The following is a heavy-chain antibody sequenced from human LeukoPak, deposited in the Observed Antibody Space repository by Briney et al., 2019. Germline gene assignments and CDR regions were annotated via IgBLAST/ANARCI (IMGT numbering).Heavy chain of an antibody. CDR1: GYTFTGYY. CDR2: INPNSGGT. J-gene: IGHJ4*02. CDR3: ARDLFPARGWNDY. Sequence: ASVKVSCKASGYTFTGYYMHWVRQAPGQGLEWMGWINPNSGGTNYAQKFQGRVTMTRDTSISTAYMELSRLRSDDTAVYYCARDLFPARGWNDYWGQGTLVTVSS. V-gene: IGHV1-2*02. D-gene: IGHD2-21*01.